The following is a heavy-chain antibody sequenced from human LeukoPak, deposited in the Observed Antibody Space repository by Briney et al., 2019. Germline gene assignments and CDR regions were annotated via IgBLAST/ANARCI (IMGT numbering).Heavy chain of an antibody. CDR2: ISWNSGSI. D-gene: IGHD3-10*01. J-gene: IGHJ6*02. V-gene: IGHV3-9*01. CDR1: GFTFDDYA. CDR3: AKDYGSGSDYYYYGMDV. Sequence: TGGSLRLSCAASGFTFDDYAMHWVWQAPGKGLEWVSGISWNSGSIGYADSVKGRFTISRDNAKNSLYLQMNSLRAEDTALYYCAKDYGSGSDYYYYGMDVWGQGTTVTVSS.